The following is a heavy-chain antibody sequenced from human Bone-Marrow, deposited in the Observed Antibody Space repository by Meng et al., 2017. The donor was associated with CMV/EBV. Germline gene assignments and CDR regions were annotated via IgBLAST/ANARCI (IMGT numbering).Heavy chain of an antibody. CDR1: GFTFSSYS. J-gene: IGHJ6*02. V-gene: IGHV3-21*01. CDR3: ARDKTGMDV. Sequence: GESLKISCAASGFTFSSYSMDWVRQAPGKGLEWVSSISSSSYIYYADSVKGRFTISRDNAKNSLYLQMNSLRAEDTAVYYCARDKTGMDVWGQGTTVTVSS. CDR2: ISSSSYI.